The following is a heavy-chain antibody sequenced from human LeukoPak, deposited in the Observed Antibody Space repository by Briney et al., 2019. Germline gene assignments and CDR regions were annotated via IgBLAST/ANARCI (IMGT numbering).Heavy chain of an antibody. CDR2: IYSNGRT. V-gene: IGHV4-59*08. D-gene: IGHD4-17*01. CDR1: GGSITNTF. CDR3: ARHPSWPDYGGTFDY. Sequence: PSETLSLTCSVSGGSITNTFWSWIRQTPGKGLEWIAYIYSNGRTNYNPSLKSRVTISIDTSKNQFSLKMSSVTAADTAVYYCARHPSWPDYGGTFDYWGQGTLVTVSS. J-gene: IGHJ4*02.